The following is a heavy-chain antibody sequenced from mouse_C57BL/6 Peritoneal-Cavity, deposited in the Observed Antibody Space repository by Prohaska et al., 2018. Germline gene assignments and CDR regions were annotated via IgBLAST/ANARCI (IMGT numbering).Heavy chain of an antibody. D-gene: IGHD2-13*01. Sequence: SCKASGYTFTDYYINWVKQRPGQGLEWIGWIFPGSGSTYYNEKFKGKATLTVDISSSTAYMLLISLTSEYSAVYFCAREVTTTWGQGTLVTVSA. V-gene: IGHV1-75*01. J-gene: IGHJ3*01. CDR2: IFPGSGST. CDR1: GYTFTDYY. CDR3: AREVTTT.